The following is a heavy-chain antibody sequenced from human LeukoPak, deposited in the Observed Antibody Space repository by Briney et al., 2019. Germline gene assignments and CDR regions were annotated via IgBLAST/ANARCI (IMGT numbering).Heavy chain of an antibody. Sequence: GGSLRLSCAASGFTFSSYAMTWVRQAPGKGLEWVSVISGSGISTYYADSVKDRFTISRDNSKSTLYLQMNSLRAEDTAVYYCAKARRGATMRNYFDYWGQGTLVTVSS. CDR1: GFTFSSYA. D-gene: IGHD1-26*01. CDR2: ISGSGIST. CDR3: AKARRGATMRNYFDY. J-gene: IGHJ4*02. V-gene: IGHV3-23*01.